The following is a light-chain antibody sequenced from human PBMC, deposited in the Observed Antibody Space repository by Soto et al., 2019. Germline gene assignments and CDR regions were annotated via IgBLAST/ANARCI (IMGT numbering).Light chain of an antibody. CDR1: SSDVGTYNH. V-gene: IGLV2-14*03. CDR2: DVN. Sequence: QSVLTQPASVSGSPGQSITISCTGTSSDVGTYNHVAWYQQHPGEVPKLLIYDVNNRPSGVSNRFSGSKSGNTASLTISGLQADDEADYYCSSFSSSSTVAFGGGTKLTVL. CDR3: SSFSSSSTVA. J-gene: IGLJ2*01.